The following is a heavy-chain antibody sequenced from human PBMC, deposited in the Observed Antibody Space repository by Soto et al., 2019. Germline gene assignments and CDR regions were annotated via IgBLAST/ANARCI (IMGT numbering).Heavy chain of an antibody. J-gene: IGHJ4*02. CDR3: AREQQMFLVITKLDY. CDR1: GYTFTSYA. V-gene: IGHV1-3*01. CDR2: INAGNGNT. D-gene: IGHD3-22*01. Sequence: GASVKVSCKASGYTFTSYAMHWVRQAPGQRLEWMGWINAGNGNTKYSQKFQGRVTITRDTSASTAYMELSSLRSEDTAVYYCAREQQMFLVITKLDYWGQGTLVTVSS.